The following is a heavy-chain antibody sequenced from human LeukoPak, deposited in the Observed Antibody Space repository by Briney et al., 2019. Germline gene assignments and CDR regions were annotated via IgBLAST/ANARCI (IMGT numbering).Heavy chain of an antibody. J-gene: IGHJ4*02. CDR1: GFTVSSNY. V-gene: IGHV3-66*02. CDR3: ARARPIVAATGGYFDY. D-gene: IGHD1-26*01. Sequence: GGSLRLSCAASGFTVSSNYMSWVRQAPGKGLEWVSVIYSGGSTYYADSVKGRFTISRDNSKNTLYLQMNSLRAEDTAVYYCARARPIVAATGGYFDYWGQGTLVTVSS. CDR2: IYSGGST.